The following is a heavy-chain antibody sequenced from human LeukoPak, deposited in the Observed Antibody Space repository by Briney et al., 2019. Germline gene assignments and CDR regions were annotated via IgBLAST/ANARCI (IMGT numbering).Heavy chain of an antibody. D-gene: IGHD2-2*01. Sequence: GGSLRLSWAASGFTFGSYSMNWVRQAPGKGLEWVSYISSSSSTIYYADSVKGRFTISRDNAKNSLYLQMNSLRAEDTAVYYCARAGHGGYCSSTSCYNWFDPWGQGTLVTVSS. CDR2: ISSSSSTI. CDR1: GFTFGSYS. V-gene: IGHV3-48*01. CDR3: ARAGHGGYCSSTSCYNWFDP. J-gene: IGHJ5*02.